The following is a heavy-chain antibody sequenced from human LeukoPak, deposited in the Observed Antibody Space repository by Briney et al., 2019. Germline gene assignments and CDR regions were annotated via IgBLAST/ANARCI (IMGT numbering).Heavy chain of an antibody. J-gene: IGHJ4*02. V-gene: IGHV3-21*01. Sequence: GGSLILSCAASGFTFSSYNMNWVRQAPGKGLEWVSSISSSSSYIYYTDSVKGRFTISRDNAKNSLYLQMNSLRADDTAIYYCARVSLGAAAGTSRWGQGTLVTVSS. CDR3: ARVSLGAAAGTSR. CDR2: ISSSSSYI. D-gene: IGHD6-13*01. CDR1: GFTFSSYN.